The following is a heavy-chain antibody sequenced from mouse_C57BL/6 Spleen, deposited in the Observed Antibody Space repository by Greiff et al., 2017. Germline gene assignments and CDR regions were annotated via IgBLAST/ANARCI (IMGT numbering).Heavy chain of an antibody. V-gene: IGHV14-4*01. CDR2: IDPENGDT. CDR1: GFNIKDDY. Sequence: DVQLQESGAELVRPGASVKLSCTASGFNIKDDYMHWVKQRPEQGLEWIGWIDPENGDTEYASKFQGKATITADTSSNTAYLQLSSLTSEDTAVYYCTTFGYDGFDYWGQGTTLTVSS. D-gene: IGHD2-2*01. CDR3: TTFGYDGFDY. J-gene: IGHJ2*01.